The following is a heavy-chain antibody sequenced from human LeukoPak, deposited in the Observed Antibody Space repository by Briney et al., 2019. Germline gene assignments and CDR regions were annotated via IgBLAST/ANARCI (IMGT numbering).Heavy chain of an antibody. CDR2: IKFDGNEK. D-gene: IGHD7-27*01. CDR3: AKFLGSEPVYWYFDL. CDR1: GFSFSRYW. J-gene: IGHJ2*01. V-gene: IGHV3-7*01. Sequence: GGSLRLSCTASGFSFSRYWLSWVRQAPGKGLEWVANIKFDGNEKYYVDSVKGRFTISRDNAKNSLYLQMNSLRAEDTAVYYCAKFLGSEPVYWYFDLWGRGTLVTVSS.